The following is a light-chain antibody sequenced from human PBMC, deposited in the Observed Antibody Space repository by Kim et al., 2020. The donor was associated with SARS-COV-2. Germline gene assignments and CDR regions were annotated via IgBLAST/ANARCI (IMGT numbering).Light chain of an antibody. J-gene: IGLJ1*01. CDR3: TSCAGRNTLV. V-gene: IGLV2-14*03. CDR2: GVS. Sequence: QSALTQPASVSGSPGQSITISCTGLSSDDCGYKYVSWYQHHPGEAPKLLIQGVSNRPSGVSDRFSGSKSGYTASLTISGLQSEDEAEYYCTSCAGRNTLVFGTGTQLTVL. CDR1: SSDDCGYKY.